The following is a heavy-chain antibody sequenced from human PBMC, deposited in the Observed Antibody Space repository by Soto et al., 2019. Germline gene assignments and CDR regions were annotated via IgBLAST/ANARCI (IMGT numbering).Heavy chain of an antibody. CDR2: TYYRSKWYN. D-gene: IGHD5-12*01. Sequence: SQTLSLTCAISGDSVSSNSAAWNWIRQSPSRGLEWLGRTYYRSKWYNDYAVSVKSRITINPDTSKNQFSLQLNSVTPEDTAVYYCARGYDRSGYEGNAFDILGQGTMVTVSS. CDR3: ARGYDRSGYEGNAFDI. J-gene: IGHJ3*02. CDR1: GDSVSSNSAA. V-gene: IGHV6-1*01.